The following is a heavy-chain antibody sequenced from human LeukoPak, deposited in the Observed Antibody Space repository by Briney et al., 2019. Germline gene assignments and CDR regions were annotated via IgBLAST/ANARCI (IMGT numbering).Heavy chain of an antibody. CDR2: ISSSSSYT. D-gene: IGHD3-10*01. J-gene: IGHJ4*02. V-gene: IGHV3-11*06. CDR3: AREYGAGSYEDY. CDR1: GFTFSDYH. Sequence: PGGSLRLSRAASGFTFSDYHMSWIRQAAGKGLEGVSYISSSSSYTNYADSVQGRFTISRDNAKNSLYLPMNSLRAEDTAVYYCAREYGAGSYEDYWGQGTLVAVSS.